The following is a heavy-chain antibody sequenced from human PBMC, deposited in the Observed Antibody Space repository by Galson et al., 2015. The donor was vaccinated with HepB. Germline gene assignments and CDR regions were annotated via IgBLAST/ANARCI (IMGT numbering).Heavy chain of an antibody. Sequence: SVKVSCKASGYTFTSYGISWVRQAPGQGLEWMGWISAYNGNTNYAQKLQGRVTMTTDTSTSTAYMELRSLRSDDTAVYYCARESGGGGGSSDFDYWGQGTLVTVSS. CDR2: ISAYNGNT. V-gene: IGHV1-18*01. D-gene: IGHD2-15*01. CDR1: GYTFTSYG. J-gene: IGHJ4*02. CDR3: ARESGGGGGSSDFDY.